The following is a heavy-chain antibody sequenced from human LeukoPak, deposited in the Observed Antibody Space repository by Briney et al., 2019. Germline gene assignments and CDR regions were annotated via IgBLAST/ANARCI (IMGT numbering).Heavy chain of an antibody. CDR2: ISSSSSYI. CDR1: GFTFSSYS. Sequence: GGSLRLSCEASGFTFSSYSMNWVRQAPGKGLECVSSISSSSSYIYYADSVKGRFTISRDNAKNSLYLQMNSLRAEDTAVYYCARVGRMYSSAYYYFDYWGQGTLVTVSS. D-gene: IGHD6-19*01. J-gene: IGHJ4*02. V-gene: IGHV3-21*01. CDR3: ARVGRMYSSAYYYFDY.